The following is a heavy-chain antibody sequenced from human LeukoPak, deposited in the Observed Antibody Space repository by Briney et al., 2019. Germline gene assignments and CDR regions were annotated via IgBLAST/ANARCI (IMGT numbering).Heavy chain of an antibody. J-gene: IGHJ4*02. D-gene: IGHD1-1*01. V-gene: IGHV3-23*01. CDR2: ITGSSGST. Sequence: GGSLRLSCAASGFTFDSYAMSWVRQAPGKGLEWVSTITGSSGSTYYADSVKGRFAISRDNSKTTLYLQMNGLGAEDKAVYYCARTTKMLYFDYWGQGTLVTVSS. CDR3: ARTTKMLYFDY. CDR1: GFTFDSYA.